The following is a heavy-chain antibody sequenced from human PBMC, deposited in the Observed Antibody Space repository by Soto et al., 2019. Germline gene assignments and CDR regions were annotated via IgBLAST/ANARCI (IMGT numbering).Heavy chain of an antibody. D-gene: IGHD3-16*01. V-gene: IGHV1-69*06. J-gene: IGHJ6*02. CDR3: ARDRIQLRLGKYSFNGMDV. Sequence: QVQLVQSGAEMRKPGSSLRVSCKASGGTFSDFAFSWVRQAPGQGLEWMGGIVPRFGSPNYAQKFGGSVTISADTSTSTVYMEVSSLRFDDTALYFCARDRIQLRLGKYSFNGMDVWGQGTTITVSS. CDR2: IVPRFGSP. CDR1: GGTFSDFA.